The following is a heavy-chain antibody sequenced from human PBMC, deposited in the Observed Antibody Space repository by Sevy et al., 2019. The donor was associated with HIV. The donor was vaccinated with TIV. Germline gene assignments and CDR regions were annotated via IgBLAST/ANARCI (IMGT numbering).Heavy chain of an antibody. CDR3: VRGPNCGVGGCQQISPYCLDV. V-gene: IGHV3-72*01. J-gene: IGHJ6*03. D-gene: IGHD2-21*01. Sequence: GGSLRLSCAASGFTFSDHYVDWVRQAPGKGLEWVGRIRNRPNTYTTEYAASVEGRFTISRDEPKNSMYRQMNSLKTEDSAVYYCVRGPNCGVGGCQQISPYCLDVWGKGATVTVSS. CDR1: GFTFSDHY. CDR2: IRNRPNTYTT.